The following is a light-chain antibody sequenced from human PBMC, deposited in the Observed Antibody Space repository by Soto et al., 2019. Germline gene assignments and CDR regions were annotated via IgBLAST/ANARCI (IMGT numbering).Light chain of an antibody. Sequence: DIVMTQSPGSLAVSLGERATINCTSSQSVLYSSNNKNYLAWYQQKPGQLPKLLIYWASARESGVPDRFSGSGSGTDFALTISSLQAEDVAVYYCHQYYRIPWTFGQGTKVEI. J-gene: IGKJ1*01. CDR1: QSVLYSSNNKNY. V-gene: IGKV4-1*01. CDR3: HQYYRIPWT. CDR2: WAS.